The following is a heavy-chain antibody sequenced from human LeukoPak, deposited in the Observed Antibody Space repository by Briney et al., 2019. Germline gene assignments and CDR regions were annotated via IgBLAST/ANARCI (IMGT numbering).Heavy chain of an antibody. CDR2: ISYDGSNK. J-gene: IGHJ4*02. D-gene: IGHD1-20*01. V-gene: IGHV3-30*15. CDR3: ARDRVWSITGTGYYFDY. Sequence: GGSLRLSCAASGFTFSSYAMHWVRQAPGKGLEWVAVISYDGSNKYYADSVKGRFTISRDNSKNTLYLQMSSLRAEDTAVYYCARDRVWSITGTGYYFDYWGQGTLVTVSS. CDR1: GFTFSSYA.